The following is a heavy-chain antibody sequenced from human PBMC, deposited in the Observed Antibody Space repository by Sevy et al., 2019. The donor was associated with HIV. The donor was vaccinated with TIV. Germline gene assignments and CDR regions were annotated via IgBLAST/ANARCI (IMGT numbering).Heavy chain of an antibody. V-gene: IGHV3-7*01. CDR1: GFTFSSYW. D-gene: IGHD3-9*01. CDR2: IKQDGSEK. J-gene: IGHJ6*02. CDR3: AGGYDVLTGYFGYYYYYGMDV. Sequence: GGSLRLSCAASGFTFSSYWMSWVRQAPGKGLEWVANIKQDGSEKYYVDSVKGRFTISRDNAKNSLYLQMNSLRAEDTAVYYWAGGYDVLTGYFGYYYYYGMDVWGQGTTVTVSS.